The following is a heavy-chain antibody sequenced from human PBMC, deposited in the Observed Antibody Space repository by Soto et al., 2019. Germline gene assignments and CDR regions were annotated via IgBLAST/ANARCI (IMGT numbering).Heavy chain of an antibody. CDR3: ARGPYYAPYYFDY. J-gene: IGHJ4*02. CDR2: IYYSGST. CDR1: GGSISSSSYY. V-gene: IGHV4-39*01. D-gene: IGHD3-22*01. Sequence: SETLSLTCTVSGGSISSSSYYWGWIRQPPGRGLEWIGSIYYSGSTYYNPSLKSRVTISVDTSKNQFSLKLSSVTAADTAVYYCARGPYYAPYYFDYWGQGTLVTVSS.